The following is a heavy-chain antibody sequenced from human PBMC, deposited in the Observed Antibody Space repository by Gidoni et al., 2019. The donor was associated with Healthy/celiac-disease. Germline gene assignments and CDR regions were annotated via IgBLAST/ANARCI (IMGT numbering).Heavy chain of an antibody. CDR1: GGPFSSYA. CDR3: ARKGITMVRGVIMFYDWFDP. Sequence: QVQLVQFGAEVKKPGSSVKVSCKASGGPFSSYAISGVRQAPGQGLGWMGGIIPIFGTANYAQKFQGRVTITADESTSTAYMELSSLRSEDTAVYYCARKGITMVRGVIMFYDWFDPWGQGTLVTVSS. D-gene: IGHD3-10*01. V-gene: IGHV1-69*01. J-gene: IGHJ5*02. CDR2: IIPIFGTA.